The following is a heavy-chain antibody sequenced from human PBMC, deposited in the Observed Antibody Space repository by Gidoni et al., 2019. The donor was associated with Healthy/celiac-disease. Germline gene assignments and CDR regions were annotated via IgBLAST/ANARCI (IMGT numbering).Heavy chain of an antibody. V-gene: IGHV3-53*01. D-gene: IGHD3-22*01. CDR1: GFTVSSNH. Sequence: EVQLVESGGGLIQTGGSLRLSCAASGFTVSSNHMSWVLQAPGKGLEWVSVIYSGGSTYYADSVKGRFTISRDNSKNTLYLQMNSLRAEDTAVYYCARYYDSSGYYADPTFDIWGQGTMVTVSS. J-gene: IGHJ3*02. CDR2: IYSGGST. CDR3: ARYYDSSGYYADPTFDI.